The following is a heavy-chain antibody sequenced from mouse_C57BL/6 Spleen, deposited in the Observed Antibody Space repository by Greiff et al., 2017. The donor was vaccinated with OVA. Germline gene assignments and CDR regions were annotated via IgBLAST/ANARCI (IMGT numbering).Heavy chain of an antibody. J-gene: IGHJ3*01. CDR1: GSTFPSYW. D-gene: IGHD2-4*01. Sequence: QVQLKQPGAELVKPGASVKVSCKASGSTFPSYWMHWVKQRPGQGLEWIGRIHPSDSDTNYNQKFKGKATLTVDKSSSTAYMQLSSLTSEDAAVYYCANPYDYDGFLFAYWGQGTLVTVSA. V-gene: IGHV1-74*01. CDR2: IHPSDSDT. CDR3: ANPYDYDGFLFAY.